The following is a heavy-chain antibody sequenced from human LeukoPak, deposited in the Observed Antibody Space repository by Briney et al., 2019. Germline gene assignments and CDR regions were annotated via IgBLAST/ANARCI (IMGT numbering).Heavy chain of an antibody. V-gene: IGHV5-51*01. CDR2: IYPDDSNT. CDR3: ARQGAAGKYYYYYMDV. Sequence: ASVKVSCKASGGTFSSYAISWVRQMPGQGLEWMGIIYPDDSNTIYGPSFQGQVTISADKSINTAYLEWSSLKASDTAIYYCARQGAAGKYYYYYMDVWGKGTTVTVSS. J-gene: IGHJ6*03. CDR1: GGTFSSYA. D-gene: IGHD6-13*01.